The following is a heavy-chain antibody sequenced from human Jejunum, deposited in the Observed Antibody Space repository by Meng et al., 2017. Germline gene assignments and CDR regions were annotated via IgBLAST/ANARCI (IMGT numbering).Heavy chain of an antibody. V-gene: IGHV4-4*02. CDR3: ARGVGDIRFGFDY. J-gene: IGHJ4*02. CDR2: IYHSGRS. D-gene: IGHD3-16*01. Sequence: QVHLQESGPGLGKPSGTLSLICEVSGDSISSTSWWDWLRQPPGKGLEWIGEIYHSGRSNFIPSLKSRVSISLDESKNQFSLTLNSVTAADTAVYYCARGVGDIRFGFDYWGQGILVTVSS. CDR1: GDSISSTSW.